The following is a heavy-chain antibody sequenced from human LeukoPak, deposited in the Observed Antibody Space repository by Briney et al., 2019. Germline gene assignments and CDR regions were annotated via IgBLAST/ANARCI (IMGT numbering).Heavy chain of an antibody. V-gene: IGHV4-59*01. CDR1: GGSISSYF. CDR2: IYYSWSN. D-gene: IGHD1-26*01. CDR3: ARRGANSGSYSHFDL. J-gene: IGHJ2*01. Sequence: SETLSLTCTVSGGSISSYFWNWIRQPRGKGLECIWSIYYSWSNNYNPSLKSRVTISLDTSKNQFYLKLRSVTDADTAVYYCARRGANSGSYSHFDLWGRGTLVTVSS.